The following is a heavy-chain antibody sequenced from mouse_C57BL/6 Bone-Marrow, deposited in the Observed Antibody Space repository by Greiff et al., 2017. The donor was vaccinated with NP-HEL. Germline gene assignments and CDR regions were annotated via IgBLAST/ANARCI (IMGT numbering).Heavy chain of an antibody. CDR3: TSSYDYDAYFDY. J-gene: IGHJ2*01. D-gene: IGHD2-4*01. Sequence: VQLQQSGAELVRPGASVKLSCTASGFNITDAYMHWVKRRPDQGLEWIGWIDPENGDTEYASKFQGNATIPADTSSNTAYLQLSNLTSEDTAVYYCTSSYDYDAYFDYWGQGTTLTVSS. CDR1: GFNITDAY. V-gene: IGHV14-4*01. CDR2: IDPENGDT.